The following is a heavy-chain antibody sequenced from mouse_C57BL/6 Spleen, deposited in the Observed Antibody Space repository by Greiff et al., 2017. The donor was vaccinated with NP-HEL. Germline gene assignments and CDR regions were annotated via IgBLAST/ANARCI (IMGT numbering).Heavy chain of an antibody. CDR3: ASYYYYGSSYNFDV. CDR1: GYAFSSYW. D-gene: IGHD1-1*01. V-gene: IGHV1-80*01. CDR2: IYPGDGDT. Sequence: VQGVESGAELVKPGASVKISCKASGYAFSSYWMNWVKQRPGKGLEWIGQIYPGDGDTNYNGKFKGKATLTADKSSSTAYMQLSSLTSEDSAVYFCASYYYYGSSYNFDVWGTGTTVTVSS. J-gene: IGHJ1*03.